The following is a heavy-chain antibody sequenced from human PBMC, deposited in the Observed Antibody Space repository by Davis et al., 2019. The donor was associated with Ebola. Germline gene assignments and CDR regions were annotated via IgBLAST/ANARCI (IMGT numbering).Heavy chain of an antibody. D-gene: IGHD2-8*01. CDR1: GGSISSGGYY. V-gene: IGHV4-31*03. CDR2: IYYSGST. J-gene: IGHJ6*02. CDR3: ARDGLGYCTNGVCYRQGMDV. Sequence: MPSETLSLTCTVSGGSISSGGYYWRWIRQHPGKGLEWIGYIYYSGSTYYNPSLKSRVTISVDTSKNQFSLKLSSVTAADTAVYYCARDGLGYCTNGVCYRQGMDVWGQGTTVTVSS.